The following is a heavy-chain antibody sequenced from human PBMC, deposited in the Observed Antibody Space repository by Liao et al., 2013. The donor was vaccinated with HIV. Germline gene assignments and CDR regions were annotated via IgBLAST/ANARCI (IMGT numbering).Heavy chain of an antibody. Sequence: QVQLQESGPGLVKPSETLSLTCTVSGGGSISSYYWGWIRQPAGKELEWIGRIHSSGSTNYNPSLKSRVTMSVDTSKNQFSLKLSSVTAADTAVYYCAREFDYDRSGEAFDIWGRRGEGSPSLQ. CDR2: IHSSGST. J-gene: IGHJ3*02. CDR3: AREFDYDRSGEAFDI. D-gene: IGHD3-22*01. V-gene: IGHV4-4*07. CDR1: GGGSISSYY.